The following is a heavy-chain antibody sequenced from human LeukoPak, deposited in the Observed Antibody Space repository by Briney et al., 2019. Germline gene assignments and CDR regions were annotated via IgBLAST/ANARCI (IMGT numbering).Heavy chain of an antibody. CDR3: ARVSQEAAVAGSSWFDP. CDR1: GYTFTNYY. Sequence: ASVKVSCKASGYTFTNYYVHWVRQAPGQGLDWMGVINPTGGITNYAQKFQGRVTVALDTSTSTVYMELSSLRSEDTAVYYCARVSQEAAVAGSSWFDPWGQGTLVTVSS. D-gene: IGHD6-19*01. CDR2: INPTGGIT. V-gene: IGHV1-46*01. J-gene: IGHJ5*02.